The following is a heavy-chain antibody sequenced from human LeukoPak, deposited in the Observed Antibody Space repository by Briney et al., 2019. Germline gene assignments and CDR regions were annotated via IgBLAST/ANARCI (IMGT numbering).Heavy chain of an antibody. CDR2: ISSSGTYI. Sequence: PGGSLRLSCAASGLTFGAYSINWVRQAPGRGLEWVSSISSSGTYIYYADSVKGRFTISRDNAKNSLSLQMNSLRAEDTAVYYCARDFRYSGSYHHWFDPWGQGTLVTVSS. V-gene: IGHV3-21*01. CDR3: ARDFRYSGSYHHWFDP. J-gene: IGHJ5*02. D-gene: IGHD1-26*01. CDR1: GLTFGAYS.